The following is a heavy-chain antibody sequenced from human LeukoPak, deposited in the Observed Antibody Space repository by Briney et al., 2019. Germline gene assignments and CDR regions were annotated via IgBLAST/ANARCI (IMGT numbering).Heavy chain of an antibody. CDR2: ISGTSLTI. V-gene: IGHV3-11*04. J-gene: IGHJ6*03. Sequence: GGSLRLSCAASAFTFSDYHMSWIRQAPGRGLEWVSYISGTSLTIFYADSVKGRFTVSRDNAKNSLYLQMNSLRAEDTAVYYCARMIADRPHHYYYMDVWGTGTTVTVSS. D-gene: IGHD6-6*01. CDR3: ARMIADRPHHYYYMDV. CDR1: AFTFSDYH.